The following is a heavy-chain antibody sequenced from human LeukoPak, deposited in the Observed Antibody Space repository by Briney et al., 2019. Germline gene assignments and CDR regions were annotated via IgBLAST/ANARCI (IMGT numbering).Heavy chain of an antibody. CDR2: IHDSGYT. J-gene: IGHJ1*01. Sequence: PSETLSLTCTVSGDSIDSGGFYWTWIRQRPGKGLECIGYIHDSGYTNYNPSLRTRVIMSTDTSKNQFSLTLSSVTAADTAVHFWANIRGVLREDDVGDYYGPAAYFQDWGPGTLVTVSS. D-gene: IGHD3-22*01. CDR3: ANIRGVLREDDVGDYYGPAAYFQD. CDR1: GDSIDSGGFY. V-gene: IGHV4-31*03.